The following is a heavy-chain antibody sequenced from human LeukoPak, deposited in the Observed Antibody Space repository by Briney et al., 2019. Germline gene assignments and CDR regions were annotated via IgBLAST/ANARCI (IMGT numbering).Heavy chain of an antibody. V-gene: IGHV1-46*01. Sequence: ASVKVSCKASGYTFTSYYMHWVRQAPGQGLEWMGIINPSGGSTSYAQKFQGRVTMTRDTSTSTVYMELSSLRSEDTAVYYCARVWCSGGSCYSDFDYWGQGTLVTVSS. CDR1: GYTFTSYY. CDR2: INPSGGST. CDR3: ARVWCSGGSCYSDFDY. J-gene: IGHJ4*02. D-gene: IGHD2-15*01.